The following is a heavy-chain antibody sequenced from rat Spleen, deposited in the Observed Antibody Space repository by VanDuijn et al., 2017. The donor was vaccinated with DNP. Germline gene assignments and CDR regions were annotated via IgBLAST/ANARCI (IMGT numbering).Heavy chain of an antibody. CDR2: ISYSGST. Sequence: EVQPQESGPGLVKPSQSLSLTCSVTGYSVTRNYWGWIRKFPGNKMEWIGHISYSGSTSSNPSLKSRISITRDTAKNQYFLQLNSVTTEDTGTYGCARWGYWYVDCGGPGSMVTVSS. CDR3: ARWGYWYVDC. J-gene: IGHJ1*01. CDR1: GYSVTRNY. V-gene: IGHV3-1*01.